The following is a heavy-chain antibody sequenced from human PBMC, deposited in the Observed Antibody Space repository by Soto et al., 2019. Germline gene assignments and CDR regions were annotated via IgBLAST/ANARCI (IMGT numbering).Heavy chain of an antibody. Sequence: EVQLVESGGGLVQPGGSLKLSCAASGFIFSGSAIHWVRQASGKGLEWVGRIRSRANNFATSSAASVKGRFTFSRDDSKNTAYLQMNTLNPEDTAVYYCARGQGAAIGDYCYPGMDVWGQGTTVTVSS. J-gene: IGHJ6*02. V-gene: IGHV3-73*02. CDR1: GFIFSGSA. D-gene: IGHD2-2*02. CDR2: IRSRANNFAT. CDR3: ARGQGAAIGDYCYPGMDV.